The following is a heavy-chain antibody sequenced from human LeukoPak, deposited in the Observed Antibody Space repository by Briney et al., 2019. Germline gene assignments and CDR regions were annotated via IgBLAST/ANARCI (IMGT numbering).Heavy chain of an antibody. CDR1: GYTFTSYA. CDR2: INTNTGNP. CDR3: ARDKGSSSWSPYYYYGMDV. Sequence: GASVKVSCKASGYTFTSYAMNWVRQAPGQGLEWMGWINTNTGNPTYAQGFTGRFVFSLDTSVSTAYLQISSLKAEDTAVYYCARDKGSSSWSPYYYYGMDVWGQGTTVTVSS. D-gene: IGHD6-13*01. J-gene: IGHJ6*02. V-gene: IGHV7-4-1*02.